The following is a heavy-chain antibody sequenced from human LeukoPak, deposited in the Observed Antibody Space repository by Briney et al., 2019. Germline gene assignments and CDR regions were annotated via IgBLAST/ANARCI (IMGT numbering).Heavy chain of an antibody. Sequence: GGSLRLSCAASGFTFSSYSMNWVRQAPGKGLEWVSSISSSSSYIYYADSVKGRFTISRDNAKNSLYLQMNSLRAEDTAVYYCARVEKDDILTGYLDYWGQGTLVTVSS. J-gene: IGHJ4*02. V-gene: IGHV3-21*04. CDR2: ISSSSSYI. D-gene: IGHD3-9*01. CDR1: GFTFSSYS. CDR3: ARVEKDDILTGYLDY.